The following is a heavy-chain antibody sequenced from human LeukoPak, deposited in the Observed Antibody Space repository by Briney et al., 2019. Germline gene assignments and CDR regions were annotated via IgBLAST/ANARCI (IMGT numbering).Heavy chain of an antibody. Sequence: GGSLRLSCAASGFTFSSYGMHWVRQAPGKGLEWVAFIRYDGSNKYYADSVKGRFTISRDNSKNTLYLQMNSLRAEGTAVYYCAKGGDCTNGVCYRNQLYNWFDPWGQGTLVTVSS. CDR2: IRYDGSNK. CDR3: AKGGDCTNGVCYRNQLYNWFDP. J-gene: IGHJ5*02. CDR1: GFTFSSYG. V-gene: IGHV3-30*02. D-gene: IGHD2-8*01.